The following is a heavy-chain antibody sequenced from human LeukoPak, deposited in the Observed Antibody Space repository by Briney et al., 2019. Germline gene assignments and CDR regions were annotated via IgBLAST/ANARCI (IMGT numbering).Heavy chain of an antibody. CDR1: GFTFDDHA. CDR2: ISGSGGRT. D-gene: IGHD2-2*01. J-gene: IGHJ3*02. Sequence: GGSLRLSCAASGFTFDDHAMSWVRQAPGKGLEWVSAISGSGGRTYYADSVKGRFTISRDNSKNTLYLQMNSLRAEDTAVYYCAKDSCSSTSCPPELNAFDIWGQGTMVTVSS. V-gene: IGHV3-23*01. CDR3: AKDSCSSTSCPPELNAFDI.